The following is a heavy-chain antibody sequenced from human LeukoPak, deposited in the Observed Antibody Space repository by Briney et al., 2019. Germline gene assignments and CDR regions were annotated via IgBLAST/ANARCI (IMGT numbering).Heavy chain of an antibody. D-gene: IGHD4-17*01. Sequence: SETLSLTCTVSGGSISSSSYYWGWLRQPPGKGVEWIGSIYYSGSTYYNPCLKSRVTMSVDTSKNHFSLTLSSVTAADTAVYYCARRYGDYTIDYWGQGTLVTVSS. J-gene: IGHJ4*02. V-gene: IGHV4-39*02. CDR2: IYYSGST. CDR3: ARRYGDYTIDY. CDR1: GGSISSSSYY.